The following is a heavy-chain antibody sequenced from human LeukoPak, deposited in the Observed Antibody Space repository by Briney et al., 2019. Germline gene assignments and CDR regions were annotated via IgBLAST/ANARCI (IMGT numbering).Heavy chain of an antibody. V-gene: IGHV3-21*01. CDR1: GFTFSSYS. Sequence: PGGSLRLSCAASGFTFSSYSMNWVRQAPGKGLEWVASISSSSSYIYYADSVKGRFTISRDNAKNSLYLQMNSLRAEDTAVYYCARASGSWRLYFDYWGQGTLVTVSS. CDR2: ISSSSSYI. CDR3: ARASGSWRLYFDY. D-gene: IGHD1-26*01. J-gene: IGHJ4*02.